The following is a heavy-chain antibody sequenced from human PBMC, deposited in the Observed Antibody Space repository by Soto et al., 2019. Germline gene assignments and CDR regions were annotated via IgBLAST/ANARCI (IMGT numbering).Heavy chain of an antibody. CDR3: AKSQEIGTHFFDS. CDR2: IGTAGDT. J-gene: IGHJ4*02. V-gene: IGHV3-13*01. CDR1: GFTSSGFD. Sequence: GGSLRLSCEASGFTSSGFDMHWVRQPTGKGLEWVSSIGTAGDTYYAVSVKGRFTISRDNAKNSLSLQMNSLRAGDMAVYFCAKSQEIGTHFFDSWSQGTQVTVSS. D-gene: IGHD6-13*01.